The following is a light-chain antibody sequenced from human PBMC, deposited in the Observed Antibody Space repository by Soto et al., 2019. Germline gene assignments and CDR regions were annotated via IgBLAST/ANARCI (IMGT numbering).Light chain of an antibody. Sequence: EIVLRQSPATLSLSPGERATLSCRASQSVNNHLHWYQQKPGQAPRLLIFDASNRATRIPPRFSGSGSATDFTLTISSLEPEDFALYYCQHRSIWPVSFGQGTRLEVK. CDR1: QSVNNH. CDR3: QHRSIWPVS. J-gene: IGKJ5*01. CDR2: DAS. V-gene: IGKV3-11*01.